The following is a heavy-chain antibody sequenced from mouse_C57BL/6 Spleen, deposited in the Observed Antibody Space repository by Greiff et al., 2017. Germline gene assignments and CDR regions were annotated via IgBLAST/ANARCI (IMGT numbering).Heavy chain of an antibody. CDR2: TFYSGIT. CDR1: INSACY. CDR3: ARDPYGNWYFDV. D-gene: IGHD2-1*01. V-gene: IGHV3-3*01. Sequence: EVQLQESGPSLVRPSQTLSINSACYWIWIRQFPGNKLEYIGYTFYSGITYYNPSLESRTYITRDTSKNQFSLKLSSVTTEDTATYYCARDPYGNWYFDVWGTGTTVTVSS. J-gene: IGHJ1*03.